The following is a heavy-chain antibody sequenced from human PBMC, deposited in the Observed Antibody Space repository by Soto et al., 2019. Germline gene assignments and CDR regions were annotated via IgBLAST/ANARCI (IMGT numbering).Heavy chain of an antibody. D-gene: IGHD4-17*01. CDR2: IYYSGST. CDR3: ARENPHGDYTDY. V-gene: IGHV4-61*01. J-gene: IGHJ4*02. Sequence: PSETLSLTCTVSGGSISSSSYYWGWIRQPPGKGLEWIGYIYYSGSTNYNPSLKSRVTISVDTSKNQFSLKLSSVTAADTAVYYCARENPHGDYTDYWGQGTLVTVSS. CDR1: GGSISSSSYY.